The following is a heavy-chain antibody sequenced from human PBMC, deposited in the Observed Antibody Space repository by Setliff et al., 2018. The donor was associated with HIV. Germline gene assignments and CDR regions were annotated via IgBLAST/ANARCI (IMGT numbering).Heavy chain of an antibody. J-gene: IGHJ6*03. CDR3: ARDLVAAGFRQEYYYYMDV. Sequence: PSETLSLTCTVSGGFIGSGDGHWTWIRQSPGEGLEWIGYIFYSGYANYNPSLRSRVTISIDTPKNQFSLKLRSVTAADTAVYYCARDLVAAGFRQEYYYYMDVWGKGTTVTVSS. V-gene: IGHV4-61*08. CDR1: GGFIGSGDGH. CDR2: IFYSGYA. D-gene: IGHD6-13*01.